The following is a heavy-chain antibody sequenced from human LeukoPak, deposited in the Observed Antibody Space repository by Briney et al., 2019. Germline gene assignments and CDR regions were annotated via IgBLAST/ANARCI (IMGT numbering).Heavy chain of an antibody. CDR1: GFTFDDYG. CDR2: INWNGGST. J-gene: IGHJ5*02. Sequence: GGSLRLSCAASGFTFDDYGMTWVRQAPGKGLEWVSGINWNGGSTGYADSVKGRFTISRDNAKNSLYLQMNSLRAEDTALYYCARDRGVDTAMVNWFDPWGQGTLVTVSS. V-gene: IGHV3-20*04. D-gene: IGHD5-18*01. CDR3: ARDRGVDTAMVNWFDP.